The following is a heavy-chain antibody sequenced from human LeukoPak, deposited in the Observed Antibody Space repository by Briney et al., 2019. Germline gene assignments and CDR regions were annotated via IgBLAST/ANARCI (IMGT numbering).Heavy chain of an antibody. V-gene: IGHV3-23*01. Sequence: GGSLRLSCAASGFTVSSNYMSWVRQAPGKGLEWVSAISGSGGSTYYADSVKGRFTISRDNSKNTLYLQMNSLRAEDTAVYYCAKPMDSSGYYSLLRVYFDYWGQGTLVTVSS. D-gene: IGHD3-22*01. CDR3: AKPMDSSGYYSLLRVYFDY. J-gene: IGHJ4*02. CDR2: ISGSGGST. CDR1: GFTVSSNY.